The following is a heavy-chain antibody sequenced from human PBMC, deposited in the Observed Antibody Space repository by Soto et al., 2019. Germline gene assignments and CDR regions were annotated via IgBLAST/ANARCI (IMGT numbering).Heavy chain of an antibody. CDR3: ARIKGGAAGNFDY. V-gene: IGHV4-31*03. CDR1: GGSISNGDYY. Sequence: PSETLSLTCTVSGGSISNGDYYWTWIRQHPVKGLEWAGYIYYSGSTYSNPSLKSRVTISVATSKNQFSLRLSSVTAADTAVYYCARIKGGAAGNFDYWGRGALVTVSS. CDR2: IYYSGST. J-gene: IGHJ4*02. D-gene: IGHD6-13*01.